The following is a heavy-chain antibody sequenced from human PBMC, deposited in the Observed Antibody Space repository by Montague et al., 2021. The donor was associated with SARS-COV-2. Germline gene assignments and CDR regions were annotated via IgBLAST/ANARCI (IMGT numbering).Heavy chain of an antibody. CDR3: ARGSLVRGGKGHYVVDV. D-gene: IGHD3-10*01. Sequence: TLSLTCAVSGGSISIGGCTWNWIRQPPGKGLEWIGYIYHTGSTYYXPSLKSRVTISLDTSKNQFSLNMTTVTAADTAVYYCARGSLVRGGKGHYVVDVWGQGTTVTVSS. J-gene: IGHJ6*02. CDR2: IYHTGST. V-gene: IGHV4-30-2*01. CDR1: GGSISIGGCT.